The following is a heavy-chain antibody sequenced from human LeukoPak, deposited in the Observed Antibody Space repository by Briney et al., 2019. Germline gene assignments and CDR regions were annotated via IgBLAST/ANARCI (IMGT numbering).Heavy chain of an antibody. CDR3: AKRSHYYGSGSYYDY. CDR1: GFTFSSYA. Sequence: PGGSLRLSCAASGFTFSSYAMSWVRQAPGKGLEWVSAISGSGGSTYYADSAKGRFTISRDNSKNTLYLQMNSLRAEDTAVYYCAKRSHYYGSGSYYDYWGQGTLVTVSS. J-gene: IGHJ4*02. V-gene: IGHV3-23*01. D-gene: IGHD3-10*01. CDR2: ISGSGGST.